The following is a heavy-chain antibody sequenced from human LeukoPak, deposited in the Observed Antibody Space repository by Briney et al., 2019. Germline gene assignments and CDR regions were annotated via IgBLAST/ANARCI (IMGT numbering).Heavy chain of an antibody. D-gene: IGHD1-26*01. CDR1: GFIFSNYE. CDR2: ISSTGSDI. CDR3: ARADSGSWKYKRGFNY. Sequence: GGSLRLSCAGSGFIFSNYEMNWVRQAPGKGLEWVSYISSTGSDIYYADSVKGRFTISRDNAENSLYLQMNSLRAEDTAVYYCARADSGSWKYKRGFNYWGQGTLVTVSS. V-gene: IGHV3-48*03. J-gene: IGHJ4*02.